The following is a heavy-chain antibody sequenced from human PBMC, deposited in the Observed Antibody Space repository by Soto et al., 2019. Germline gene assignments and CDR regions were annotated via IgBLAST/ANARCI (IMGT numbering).Heavy chain of an antibody. CDR1: GGSISSGGYY. V-gene: IGHV4-31*03. Sequence: QVQLQESGPGLVKPSQTLSLTCTVSGGSISSGGYYWSWIRQHPGKGLEWIGYIYYSGSTYYNPSLKSRVTISVDTSKNQFSLKLSSVTAADTAVYYCVKGHHGNSRAFEANWFDPWGQGTLVTVSS. D-gene: IGHD4-4*01. J-gene: IGHJ5*02. CDR2: IYYSGST. CDR3: VKGHHGNSRAFEANWFDP.